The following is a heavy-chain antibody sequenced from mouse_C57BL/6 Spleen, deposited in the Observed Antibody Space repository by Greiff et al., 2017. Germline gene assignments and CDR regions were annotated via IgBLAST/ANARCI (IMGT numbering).Heavy chain of an antibody. CDR2: ISDGGSYT. CDR3: AATTVVATRMDY. J-gene: IGHJ4*01. CDR1: GFTFSSYA. V-gene: IGHV5-4*01. D-gene: IGHD1-1*01. Sequence: EVQRVESGGGLVKPGGSLKLSCAASGFTFSSYAMSWVRQTPEKRLEWVATISDGGSYTAYPDNVKGRFTISRDNAKNNLYLQMSHLKSEDTAMYYCAATTVVATRMDYWGQGTSVTVSS.